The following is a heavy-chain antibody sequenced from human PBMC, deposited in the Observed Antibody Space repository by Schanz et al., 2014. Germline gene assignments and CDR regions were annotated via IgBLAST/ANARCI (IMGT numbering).Heavy chain of an antibody. D-gene: IGHD3-10*01. CDR1: AAFISRYY. J-gene: IGHJ4*02. V-gene: IGHV4-59*01. CDR3: ASTHWFGAGTTIVDY. CDR2: VNYIGST. Sequence: QVQLQESGPGLVKPSETLSLTCTVSAAFISRYYWSWVRQAPGKVLEWIGYVNYIGSTKYNPSLESRVTISADTSKKQFSLKMTSVTTADTAVYYCASTHWFGAGTTIVDYWGQGTLVTVSS.